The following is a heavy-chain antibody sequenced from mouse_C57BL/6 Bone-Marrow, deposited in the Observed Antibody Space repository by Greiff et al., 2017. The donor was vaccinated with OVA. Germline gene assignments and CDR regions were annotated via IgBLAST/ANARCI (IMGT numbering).Heavy chain of an antibody. CDR2: IDPETGGT. Sequence: VQLQQSGAELVRPGASVTLSCKASGYTFTDYEMHWVKQTPVHGLEWIGAIDPETGGTAYNQKFKGKAILTADKSSSTAYMELRSLTSEDSAVYYCTIWGYYGILFAYWGQGTLVTVSA. J-gene: IGHJ3*01. V-gene: IGHV1-15*01. CDR3: TIWGYYGILFAY. CDR1: GYTFTDYE. D-gene: IGHD2-1*01.